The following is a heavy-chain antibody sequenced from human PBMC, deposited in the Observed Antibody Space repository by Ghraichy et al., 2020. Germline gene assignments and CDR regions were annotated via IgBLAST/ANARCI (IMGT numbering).Heavy chain of an antibody. CDR1: RFTFSDSW. J-gene: IGHJ4*02. CDR2: MSPDGIEI. Sequence: GGSLRLSCAVSRFTFSDSWMNWVRQAPGKGLEWVASMSPDGIEIYYVDSVRGRFTISRDNAKNSLYLQMNSLRAEDTAMYYCARDVEWSAFDYWGQGTLVTVSS. D-gene: IGHD3-3*01. V-gene: IGHV3-7*03. CDR3: ARDVEWSAFDY.